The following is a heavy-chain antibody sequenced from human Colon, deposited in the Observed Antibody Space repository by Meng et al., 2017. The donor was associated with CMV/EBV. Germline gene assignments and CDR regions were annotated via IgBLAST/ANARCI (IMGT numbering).Heavy chain of an antibody. Sequence: QLQLQESGPGLVKPSETLSLPCTVSGGSFINNTYFWGWIRQPPGKGLEYIGSVYYSGSTYYNPSLKSRVTISIDTSKNQFSLKLSSVTAADTAMYYCARVVLNFFDQWGPGTLVTVSA. CDR3: ARVVLNFFDQ. V-gene: IGHV4-39*07. J-gene: IGHJ4*02. CDR1: GGSFINNTYF. CDR2: VYYSGST.